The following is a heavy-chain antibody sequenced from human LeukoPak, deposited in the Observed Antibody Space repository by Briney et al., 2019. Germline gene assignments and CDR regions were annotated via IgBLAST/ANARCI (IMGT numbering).Heavy chain of an antibody. J-gene: IGHJ3*02. Sequence: ASVKVSCKASGYTFTSYGISWVRQAPGQGLEWMGWTSAYNGNTNYAQKLQGRVTMTTDTSTSTAYMELRSLRSDDTAVYYCARALRVGAAGSDAFDIWGQGTMVTVSS. CDR1: GYTFTSYG. CDR3: ARALRVGAAGSDAFDI. D-gene: IGHD1-26*01. V-gene: IGHV1-18*01. CDR2: TSAYNGNT.